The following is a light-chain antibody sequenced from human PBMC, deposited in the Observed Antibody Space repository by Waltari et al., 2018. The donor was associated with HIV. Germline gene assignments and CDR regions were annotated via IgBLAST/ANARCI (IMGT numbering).Light chain of an antibody. CDR3: AAWDDSLSGHVV. Sequence: QSVLTQPPSASGTPGQRVTISCSGSSSNIGSNYVYWYQQLPGTAPKLLIDRNNRRPSGVPDRCAGSKSGTSASRAISGLRSEDEADYYCAAWDDSLSGHVVFGGGTKLTVL. CDR2: RNN. J-gene: IGLJ2*01. CDR1: SSNIGSNY. V-gene: IGLV1-47*01.